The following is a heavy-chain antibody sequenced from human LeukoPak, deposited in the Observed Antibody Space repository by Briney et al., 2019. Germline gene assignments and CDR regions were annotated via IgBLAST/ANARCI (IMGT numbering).Heavy chain of an antibody. J-gene: IGHJ5*02. D-gene: IGHD3-10*01. V-gene: IGHV1-2*02. Sequence: GASMKVSCKASGYTFTDYYVHWVRQAPGQGLEWMGWISPKSGGTGYPQKFQGRVTMTRDTSINTAYMELTSLRSDDTAVYYCARSGMVRGFAPWGQGTLVTVSS. CDR2: ISPKSGGT. CDR1: GYTFTDYY. CDR3: ARSGMVRGFAP.